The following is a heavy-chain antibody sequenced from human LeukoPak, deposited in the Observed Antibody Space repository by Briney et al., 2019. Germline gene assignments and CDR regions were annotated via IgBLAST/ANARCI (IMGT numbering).Heavy chain of an antibody. Sequence: GGSLRLSCAASGFTLSSYAMSWVRQAPGKGLEWVSTISDSGDNTHYADSVKGRFTISRDNSKNTLYLQMNSLRAEDTAVYYCAKDRSSSSGPPTGYWGQGTLVTVSS. J-gene: IGHJ4*02. D-gene: IGHD6-6*01. CDR3: AKDRSSSSGPPTGY. CDR2: ISDSGDNT. CDR1: GFTLSSYA. V-gene: IGHV3-23*01.